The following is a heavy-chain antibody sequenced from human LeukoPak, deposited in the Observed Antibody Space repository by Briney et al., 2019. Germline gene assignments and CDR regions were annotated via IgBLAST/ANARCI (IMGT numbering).Heavy chain of an antibody. CDR3: ARDGSRPVYDILTGYYYYYYGMDV. CDR2: ISWNSAGI. Sequence: PGRSLRLSCAASGFTLDDYAMHWVRQAPGKGLEWVSGISWNSAGIGYADSVKGRFTISRHNAKNSLYLQMNSLRAEDTAVYYCARDGSRPVYDILTGYYYYYYGMDVWGQGTTVTVSS. D-gene: IGHD3-9*01. CDR1: GFTLDDYA. J-gene: IGHJ6*02. V-gene: IGHV3-9*01.